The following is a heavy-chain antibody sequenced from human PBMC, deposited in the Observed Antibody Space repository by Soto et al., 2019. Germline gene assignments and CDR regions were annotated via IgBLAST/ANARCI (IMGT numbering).Heavy chain of an antibody. CDR2: IILPFGTP. D-gene: IGHD3-22*01. CDR3: VRGPDYEGYFDD. Sequence: ASVKVSCRASGTTFSNFAIGWVRQAPGQGLEWMGGIILPFGTPNYAQKFQGRVTISADESMTTVYMELRGLQSGDTAVYYCVRGPDYEGYFDDWGQGTRVTVAS. CDR1: GTTFSNFA. J-gene: IGHJ4*02. V-gene: IGHV1-69*13.